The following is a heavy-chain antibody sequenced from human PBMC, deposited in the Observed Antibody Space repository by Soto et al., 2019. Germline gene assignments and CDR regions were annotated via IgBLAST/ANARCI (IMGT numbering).Heavy chain of an antibody. CDR3: ARDLSDSSSWYGMDV. CDR1: GFTFSDYY. Sequence: QVQLVESGGGLVKPGGSLRLSCAASGFTFSDYYMSWIRQAPGKGLEWVSYISSSSSYTNYADSVKGRFTISRDNAKNSRYLQMNSLKAEDTAVYYCARDLSDSSSWYGMDVWGQGTTVTVSS. J-gene: IGHJ6*02. V-gene: IGHV3-11*06. CDR2: ISSSSSYT. D-gene: IGHD6-13*01.